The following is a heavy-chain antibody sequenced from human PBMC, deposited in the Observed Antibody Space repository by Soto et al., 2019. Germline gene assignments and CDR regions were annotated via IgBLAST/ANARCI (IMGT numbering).Heavy chain of an antibody. CDR1: GGSISSYY. V-gene: IGHV4-59*01. CDR2: IYYSGST. CDR3: ARDSGYSYGSTYYYYYGMDV. D-gene: IGHD5-18*01. Sequence: SETLSLTCTVSGGSISSYYWSWIRQPPGKGLEWIGYIYYSGSTNYNPSLKSRVTISVDTSKNQFSLKPSSVTAADTAVYYCARDSGYSYGSTYYYYYGMDVWGQGTTVTVSS. J-gene: IGHJ6*02.